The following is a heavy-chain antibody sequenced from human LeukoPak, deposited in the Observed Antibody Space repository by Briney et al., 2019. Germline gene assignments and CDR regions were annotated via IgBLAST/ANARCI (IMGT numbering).Heavy chain of an antibody. CDR3: ARDGSGWYEYNWFDP. J-gene: IGHJ5*02. V-gene: IGHV4-59*01. Sequence: SETLSLTCTVSGGSIRSYYWSWIRQPPGKGLEWIGYIYYSGSTNYNPSLKSRVTISVDTSKNQFSLKLSSVTAADTAVYYCARDGSGWYEYNWFDPWGQGTLVTVSS. CDR2: IYYSGST. CDR1: GGSIRSYY. D-gene: IGHD6-19*01.